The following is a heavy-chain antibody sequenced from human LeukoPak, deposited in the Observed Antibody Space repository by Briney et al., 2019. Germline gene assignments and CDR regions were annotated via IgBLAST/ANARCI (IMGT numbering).Heavy chain of an antibody. CDR1: GGSISSDSYY. Sequence: SETLSLTCTVSGGSISSDSYYWAWIRQPPGKGLEWIASIYCSGSTYYNPSLKSRVTISVDTSRNQFSLKLSSVTAADTAVYYCASLAVAGLSEGYWGQGTLVIVSS. CDR3: ASLAVAGLSEGY. J-gene: IGHJ4*02. V-gene: IGHV4-39*01. D-gene: IGHD6-19*01. CDR2: IYCSGST.